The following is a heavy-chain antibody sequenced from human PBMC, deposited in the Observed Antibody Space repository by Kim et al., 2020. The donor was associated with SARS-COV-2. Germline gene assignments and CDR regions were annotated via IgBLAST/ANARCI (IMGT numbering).Heavy chain of an antibody. CDR1: GYTFTNYY. CDR2: INPSGGTT. J-gene: IGHJ4*02. V-gene: IGHV1-46*01. CDR3: ATERRWTFQFDC. Sequence: ASVKVSCKASGYTFTNYYLHWVRQAPGQGLEWMGIINPSGGTTSYPQKFQGRVTMTRDTSTSTVYMELSSLRSEDTAVYYCATERRWTFQFDCWGQGTLV.